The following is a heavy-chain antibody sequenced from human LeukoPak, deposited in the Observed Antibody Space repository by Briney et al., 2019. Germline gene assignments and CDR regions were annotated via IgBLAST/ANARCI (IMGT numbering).Heavy chain of an antibody. D-gene: IGHD2-2*02. V-gene: IGHV1-24*01. Sequence: ASVKVSCKSSGYTLSLLPIHWVRQAPGKGPECMGGYEPEDGETFYTQEFQGRVTMTEDISTDTAYMELSSLRSDDTAMYYCATRTVPTAIHSAFDIWGQGTMVTVSS. CDR2: YEPEDGET. CDR3: ATRTVPTAIHSAFDI. J-gene: IGHJ3*02. CDR1: GYTLSLLP.